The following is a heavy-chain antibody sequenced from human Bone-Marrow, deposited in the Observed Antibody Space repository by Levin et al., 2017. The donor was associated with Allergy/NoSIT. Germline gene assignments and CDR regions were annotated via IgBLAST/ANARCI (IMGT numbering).Heavy chain of an antibody. Sequence: GGSLRLSCAASGFSFSRSWMHWVRQVPGKGLVWVARINENGNSTRYADFVKGRLTISRDNAKNTLYLQMDSLRAEDTAVYFCAREENTYGFSWGQGSTVTVS. V-gene: IGHV3-74*01. D-gene: IGHD3-3*01. J-gene: IGHJ4*02. CDR1: GFSFSRSW. CDR3: AREENTYGFS. CDR2: INENGNST.